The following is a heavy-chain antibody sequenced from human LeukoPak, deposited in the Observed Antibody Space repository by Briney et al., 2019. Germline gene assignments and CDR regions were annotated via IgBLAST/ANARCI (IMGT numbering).Heavy chain of an antibody. CDR1: GFTFSSYA. Sequence: GGSLRLSCAASGFTFSSYAMSWVRQAPGKGLEWVSAISGSGGSTYYADSVKGRFTISRDNSKNTLYLQMNSLRAEDTAVFYVAKAFELSTVTTGYWGQGTLVTVSS. J-gene: IGHJ4*02. CDR2: ISGSGGST. CDR3: AKAFELSTVTTGY. V-gene: IGHV3-23*01. D-gene: IGHD4-17*01.